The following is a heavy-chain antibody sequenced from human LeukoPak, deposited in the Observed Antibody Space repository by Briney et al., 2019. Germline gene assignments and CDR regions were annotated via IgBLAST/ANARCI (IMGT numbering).Heavy chain of an antibody. CDR3: VHDMPGGEGFDY. Sequence: SGPTLVNPTQTLTRTCTFSGFSLSTSGVGVGWNRQPPGKALEWLALIYGNDDKRYSPSLKSRLTITKDTSKNQVVLTMTNMDPADTATYYCVHDMPGGEGFDYWGQGTLVTVSS. CDR1: GFSLSTSGVG. D-gene: IGHD3-16*01. CDR2: IYGNDDK. V-gene: IGHV2-5*01. J-gene: IGHJ4*02.